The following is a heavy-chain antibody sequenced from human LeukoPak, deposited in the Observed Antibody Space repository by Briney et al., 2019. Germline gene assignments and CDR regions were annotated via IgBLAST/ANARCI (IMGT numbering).Heavy chain of an antibody. J-gene: IGHJ5*02. CDR1: GYTFTSYG. CDR3: AGSDSSGYGWFDP. D-gene: IGHD3-22*01. CDR2: ISAYNGNT. Sequence: ASVKVSCKASGYTFTSYGISWVRQAPGQGLEWMGWISAYNGNTNYAQKLQGRVTMTTDTSTSTAYRELRSLRSDDTAVYYCAGSDSSGYGWFDPWGQGTLVTVSS. V-gene: IGHV1-18*01.